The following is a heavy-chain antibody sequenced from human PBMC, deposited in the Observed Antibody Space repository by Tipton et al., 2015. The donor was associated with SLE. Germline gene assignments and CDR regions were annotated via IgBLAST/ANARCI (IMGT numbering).Heavy chain of an antibody. J-gene: IGHJ6*02. CDR2: IYYSGST. D-gene: IGHD6-13*01. CDR3: ARQGQQLVRPYCYGMDV. CDR1: GGSISSYY. Sequence: TLSLTCTVSGGSISSYYWSWIRQPPGKGLEWIGNIYYSGSTNYNPPLKSRVTISVDTSKNQFSLKLSSVTAADTAVYYCARQGQQLVRPYCYGMDVWGQETTVTVSS. V-gene: IGHV4-59*08.